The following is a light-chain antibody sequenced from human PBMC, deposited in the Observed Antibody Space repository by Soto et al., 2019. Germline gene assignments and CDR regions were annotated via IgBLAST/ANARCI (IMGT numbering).Light chain of an antibody. V-gene: IGKV1-5*01. J-gene: IGKJ1*01. CDR3: QQRSNWPWT. Sequence: DIQMTPSPSTLSAYVGDRVTITCRASQSISTWLAWYQQKPGKAPKPLIHDASSLESGVPSRFSGSGSGTEFTLTISSLQPDDFAVYYCQQRSNWPWTFGQGTKVDIK. CDR2: DAS. CDR1: QSISTW.